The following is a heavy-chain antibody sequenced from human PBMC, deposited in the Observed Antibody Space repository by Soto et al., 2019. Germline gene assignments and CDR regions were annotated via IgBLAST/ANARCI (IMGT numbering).Heavy chain of an antibody. CDR2: IWYDGSNK. D-gene: IGHD2-15*01. CDR3: ARDPGYCSGGSCYSSYYFDY. Sequence: PGGSLRLSCAASGFTFSSYGMHWVRQAPGKGLEWVAVIWYDGSNKYYADSVKGRFTISRDNSKNTLYLQMNSLRAEDTAVYYCARDPGYCSGGSCYSSYYFDYWGQGTLVTVSS. J-gene: IGHJ4*02. CDR1: GFTFSSYG. V-gene: IGHV3-33*01.